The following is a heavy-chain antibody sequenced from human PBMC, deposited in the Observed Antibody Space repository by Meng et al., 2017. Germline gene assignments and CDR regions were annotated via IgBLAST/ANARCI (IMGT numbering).Heavy chain of an antibody. V-gene: IGHV3-48*03. Sequence: GGSLRLSCAASGFTFSSYEMNWVRQAPGKGLEWVSYISSSGSTIYYADSVKGRFTISRDNAKNSLYLQMNSLRAEDTAVYYCARDGYNYSALDYWGQGTLVNGAS. CDR1: GFTFSSYE. CDR3: ARDGYNYSALDY. CDR2: ISSSGSTI. J-gene: IGHJ4*02. D-gene: IGHD5-24*01.